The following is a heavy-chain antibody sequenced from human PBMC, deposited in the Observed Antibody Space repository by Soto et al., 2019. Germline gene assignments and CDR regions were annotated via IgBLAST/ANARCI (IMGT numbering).Heavy chain of an antibody. V-gene: IGHV4-59*01. J-gene: IGHJ6*02. CDR3: ARDVSSSVYYYGLDV. CDR2: IHYTGST. CDR1: GGSIRSYY. Sequence: KPSETLSLTCTVSGGSIRSYYWNWIRQPPGKGLEWIGYIHYTGSTNYNPSLKSRVTISGDTSKNQFSLKVTSVTAADTAVYYCARDVSSSVYYYGLDVWGQGTTVTVSS.